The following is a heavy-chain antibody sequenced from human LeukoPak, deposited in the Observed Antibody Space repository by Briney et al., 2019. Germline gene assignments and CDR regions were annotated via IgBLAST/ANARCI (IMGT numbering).Heavy chain of an antibody. CDR2: ISSSGSTI. Sequence: PGGALTLSCVACGCIFSSYEMNWVRQAPCKGLEWVSYISSSGSTIYYADSVKGRFTISRDNAKNSLYLQMNSLRAEDTAVYYCASDYWGQGTLVTVSS. CDR3: ASDY. V-gene: IGHV3-48*03. CDR1: GCIFSSYE. J-gene: IGHJ4*02.